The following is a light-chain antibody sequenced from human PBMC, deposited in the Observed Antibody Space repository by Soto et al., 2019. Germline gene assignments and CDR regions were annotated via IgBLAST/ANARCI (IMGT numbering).Light chain of an antibody. J-gene: IGKJ5*01. Sequence: EIVMTQSPATLSVSPGERATLSCRASQSVSSNLAWYQQKPGQAPRLLIYGASTRATDIPARFSGSGSGTEFTITISSLQAEDFSVDYCQQYNNWPPITFGQGTRLEIK. CDR3: QQYNNWPPIT. CDR1: QSVSSN. V-gene: IGKV3-15*01. CDR2: GAS.